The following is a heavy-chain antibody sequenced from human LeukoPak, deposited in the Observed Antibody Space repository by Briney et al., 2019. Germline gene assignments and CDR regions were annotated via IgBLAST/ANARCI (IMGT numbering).Heavy chain of an antibody. CDR3: AKRPSSVTPRYFDY. CDR2: IVVGSGNT. Sequence: ASVKVSCKASGFTFTSSAVQWVRQARGQRLEWIGWIVVGSGNTNYAQKFRERVTITRDMSTSTAYMELSSLRAEDTAVYYCAKRPSSVTPRYFDYWGQGTLVTVSS. J-gene: IGHJ4*02. CDR1: GFTFTSSA. D-gene: IGHD4-17*01. V-gene: IGHV1-58*01.